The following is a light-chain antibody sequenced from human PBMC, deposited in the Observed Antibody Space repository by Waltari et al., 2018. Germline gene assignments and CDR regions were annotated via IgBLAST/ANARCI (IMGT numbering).Light chain of an antibody. CDR3: QSYDTSLRVV. Sequence: QSVLTQPPSVSGAPGQRVTISCTGSRSNLGAGYDVHWYQQLPRAAPKLLIYGSTSRPLGVPDRFFGSTSGTSASLAITGLQAEDEADYYCQSYDTSLRVVFGGGTKLTVL. CDR2: GST. J-gene: IGLJ3*02. CDR1: RSNLGAGYD. V-gene: IGLV1-40*01.